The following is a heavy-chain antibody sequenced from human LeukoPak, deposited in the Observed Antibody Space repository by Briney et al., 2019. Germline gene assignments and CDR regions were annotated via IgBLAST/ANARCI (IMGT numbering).Heavy chain of an antibody. CDR2: ITSRSTT. CDR3: AELGITMIGGV. V-gene: IGHV3-69-1*02. CDR1: GFIFSHYG. Sequence: GGSLRLPCAASGFIFSHYGMNWVRQAPGKGLEWVSGITSRSTTYYADSVKGRFTISRDNAKNSLYLQMNSLRAEDTAVYYCAELGITMIGGVWGKGTTVTTSS. J-gene: IGHJ6*04. D-gene: IGHD3-10*02.